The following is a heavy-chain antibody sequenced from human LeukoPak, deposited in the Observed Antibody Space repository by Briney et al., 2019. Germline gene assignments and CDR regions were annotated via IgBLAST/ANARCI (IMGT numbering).Heavy chain of an antibody. D-gene: IGHD3-10*01. V-gene: IGHV1-69*04. J-gene: IGHJ5*02. CDR3: ANGRWFGELLSGPFDP. CDR2: IIPILGIA. Sequence: GASVKVSCKASGGTFSSYAISWVRQAPGQGLEWMGRIIPILGIANYAQKFQGRVTITADKSTSTAYMELSSLRSEDTAVYYCANGRWFGELLSGPFDPWGQGTLVTVSS. CDR1: GGTFSSYA.